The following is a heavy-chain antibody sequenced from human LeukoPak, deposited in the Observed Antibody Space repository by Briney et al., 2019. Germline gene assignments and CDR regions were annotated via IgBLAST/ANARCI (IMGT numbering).Heavy chain of an antibody. V-gene: IGHV4-39*07. Sequence: SETLSLTCTVSGGSISSYSWSWIRQPPGKGLEWIGSIYYSGSTYSNPSLKSRVTISVDTSKNQFSLKLSSVTAADTAVYYCARSTYYYDTSGSRYYMDVWGKGTTVTVSS. CDR1: GGSISSYS. D-gene: IGHD3-22*01. J-gene: IGHJ6*03. CDR3: ARSTYYYDTSGSRYYMDV. CDR2: IYYSGST.